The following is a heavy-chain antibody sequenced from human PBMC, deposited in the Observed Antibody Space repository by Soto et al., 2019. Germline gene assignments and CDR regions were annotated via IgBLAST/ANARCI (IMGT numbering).Heavy chain of an antibody. CDR2: IKQDGSEK. J-gene: IGHJ2*01. CDR3: ARRATTSAGYFDL. V-gene: IGHV3-7*01. Sequence: EVQWVESGGGLVQPGGSLRLSCAASGFTFSNYWMSWVRQAPGKGLEWVANIKQDGSEKNYKDSVKGRLTISRDNAKNSLSLQMHSLRAEDTAVYYCARRATTSAGYFDLWGRGTLVTVSS. D-gene: IGHD1-26*01. CDR1: GFTFSNYW.